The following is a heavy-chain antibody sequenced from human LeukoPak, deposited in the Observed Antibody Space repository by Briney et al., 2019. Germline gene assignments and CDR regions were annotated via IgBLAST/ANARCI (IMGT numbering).Heavy chain of an antibody. Sequence: PSETLSLTCTVSGGSISSGDYYWSWIRQPPGKGLEWIGYIYYSGSTYYNPSLKSRVTISVDTSKNQFSLKLSSVTAADTAVYYCARLSYDSSGWDFDYWGQGTLVTVSS. V-gene: IGHV4-30-4*01. CDR1: GGSISSGDYY. CDR2: IYYSGST. CDR3: ARLSYDSSGWDFDY. D-gene: IGHD3-22*01. J-gene: IGHJ4*02.